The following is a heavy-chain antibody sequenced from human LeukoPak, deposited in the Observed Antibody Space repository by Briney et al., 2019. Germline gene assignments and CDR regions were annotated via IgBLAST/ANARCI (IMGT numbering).Heavy chain of an antibody. Sequence: GESPKISCQGSGYSFSSFYIGWVRQLPGKGLEWMGNIFPADSDTTYSPSFQGQVTMSADKSISTAYLQWSSLKASDTAMYYCARRYYDKRAVDILSQVTMVTVSS. V-gene: IGHV5-51*01. J-gene: IGHJ3*02. CDR3: ARRYYDKRAVDI. CDR2: IFPADSDT. D-gene: IGHD3-22*01. CDR1: GYSFSSFY.